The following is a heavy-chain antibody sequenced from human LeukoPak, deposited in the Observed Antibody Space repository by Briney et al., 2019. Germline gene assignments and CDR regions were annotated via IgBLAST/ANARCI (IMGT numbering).Heavy chain of an antibody. Sequence: GGSLRLSCAASGFTFSSYSMNWVRQAPGKGLEWVSSISSSSSYIYYADSVKGRFTISRDNAKNSLYLQMNSLRAEDTAVYYCARIYGSGSHDYFDYWGQGNLVTVSS. CDR2: ISSSSSYI. CDR1: GFTFSSYS. J-gene: IGHJ4*02. D-gene: IGHD3-10*01. CDR3: ARIYGSGSHDYFDY. V-gene: IGHV3-21*01.